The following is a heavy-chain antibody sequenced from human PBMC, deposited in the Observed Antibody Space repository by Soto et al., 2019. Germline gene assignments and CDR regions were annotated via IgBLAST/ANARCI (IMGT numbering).Heavy chain of an antibody. Sequence: GGSLRLSCAASGFTFSSCAMHWVRQAPGKGLEWVAVISYDGSNKYYADSVKGRFTISRDNSKNTLYLQMNSLRAEDTAVYYCARITGTPCPGMDVWGQGTTVTVSS. V-gene: IGHV3-30-3*01. CDR2: ISYDGSNK. J-gene: IGHJ6*02. CDR3: ARITGTPCPGMDV. CDR1: GFTFSSCA. D-gene: IGHD1-20*01.